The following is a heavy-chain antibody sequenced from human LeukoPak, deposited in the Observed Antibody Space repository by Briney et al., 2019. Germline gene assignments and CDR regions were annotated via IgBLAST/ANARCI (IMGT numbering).Heavy chain of an antibody. V-gene: IGHV3-48*02. D-gene: IGHD2-15*01. CDR1: GFSFNNYG. J-gene: IGHJ4*02. Sequence: GGSLRLSCVVSGFSFNNYGMNWVRQAQGKGLEWVAHIGFGGNFYYADSVKGRFTISRDNAKNSLYLQMDNLRDDDTAVYYCAKDYQWSCDYWGQGTLVTVSS. CDR3: AKDYQWSCDY. CDR2: IGFGGNF.